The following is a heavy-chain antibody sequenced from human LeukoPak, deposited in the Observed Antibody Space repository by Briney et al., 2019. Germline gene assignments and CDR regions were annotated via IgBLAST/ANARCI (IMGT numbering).Heavy chain of an antibody. CDR3: ARGYCSGDCFTLFDY. Sequence: ASVKVSCKASGYMFTGYYMHWVRQAPGQGLEWMGWINPNSGGTNYAQKFQGRVTMTRDTSLSTAYMELSSLRSDDTAVYYCARGYCSGDCFTLFDYWGQGTLVTVSS. J-gene: IGHJ4*02. D-gene: IGHD2-21*02. CDR1: GYMFTGYY. V-gene: IGHV1-2*02. CDR2: INPNSGGT.